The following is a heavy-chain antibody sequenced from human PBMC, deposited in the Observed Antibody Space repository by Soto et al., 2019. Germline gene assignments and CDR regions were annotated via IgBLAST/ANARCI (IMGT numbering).Heavy chain of an antibody. V-gene: IGHV1-69*13. J-gene: IGHJ4*02. Sequence: SVKVSCKASGDSFSKYTVNWVRQAPRQGLEWMGGIIPRFGTTNYAPTLQDRVTITADESMNTVYMELSSLRSEDTALYYCARGRGLYNSGRSQLDSWGQGALVTVSS. CDR1: GDSFSKYT. CDR2: IIPRFGTT. D-gene: IGHD1-26*01. CDR3: ARGRGLYNSGRSQLDS.